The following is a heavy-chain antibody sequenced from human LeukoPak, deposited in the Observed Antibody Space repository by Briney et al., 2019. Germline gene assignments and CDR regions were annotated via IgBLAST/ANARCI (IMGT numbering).Heavy chain of an antibody. CDR1: GFTFDDYW. V-gene: IGHV3-7*01. D-gene: IGHD3-10*01. J-gene: IGHJ4*02. CDR2: INQDGSEK. Sequence: GESLQISCGASGFTFDDYWMSWVRQAPGQGLEWVANINQDGSEKYYLDSAKGRFTISRDNARNSLYLQVNSLRAEDTAVYYCARVGERWYFDYWGQGTLVTVSS. CDR3: ARVGERWYFDY.